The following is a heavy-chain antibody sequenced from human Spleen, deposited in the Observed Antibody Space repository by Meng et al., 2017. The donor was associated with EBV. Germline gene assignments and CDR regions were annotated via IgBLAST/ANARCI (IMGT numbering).Heavy chain of an antibody. D-gene: IGHD5-24*01. CDR1: GFRFRRYW. CDR3: SRDLVGSDDV. J-gene: IGHJ4*02. V-gene: IGHV3-74*01. CDR2: TNEDGGIT. Sequence: EVQLXXXXXGVVXPXXXLRLSCAASGFRFRRYWMHWVRQVPGKGLIWVARTNEDGGITNYADSVKGRFTISRDNTKNTLYLHMTSLRVEDTAVYFCSRDLVGSDDVWGQGTLVTVSS.